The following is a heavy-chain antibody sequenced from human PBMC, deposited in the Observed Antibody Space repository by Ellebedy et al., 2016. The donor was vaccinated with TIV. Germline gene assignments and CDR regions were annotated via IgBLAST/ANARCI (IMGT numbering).Heavy chain of an antibody. V-gene: IGHV4-34*01. J-gene: IGHJ6*03. Sequence: SETLSLTXAVYGGSFSGYYWSWIRQPPGKGLEWIGEINHSGSTNYNPSLKSRVTISVDTSKNQFSLKLSSVTAADTAVYYCARGPDIVVVPADYYYYYYMDVWGKGTTVTVSS. CDR3: ARGPDIVVVPADYYYYYYMDV. CDR2: INHSGST. D-gene: IGHD2-2*01. CDR1: GGSFSGYY.